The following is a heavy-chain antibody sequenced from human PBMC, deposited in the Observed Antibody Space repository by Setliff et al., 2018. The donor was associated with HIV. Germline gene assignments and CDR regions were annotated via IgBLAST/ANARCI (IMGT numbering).Heavy chain of an antibody. Sequence: PSETLSLICTVSGGSFTSRSYYWGWIRQPPGKGLEWIGSIFYSGITYYNPSLKSRVTISVDTSKSQFSLNLTSVTAADTAVYYCARSKTFYDFWGGYYTHGAFKIWGLGTMVTVSS. CDR1: GGSFTSRSYY. J-gene: IGHJ3*02. V-gene: IGHV4-39*01. CDR2: IFYSGIT. CDR3: ARSKTFYDFWGGYYTHGAFKI. D-gene: IGHD3-3*01.